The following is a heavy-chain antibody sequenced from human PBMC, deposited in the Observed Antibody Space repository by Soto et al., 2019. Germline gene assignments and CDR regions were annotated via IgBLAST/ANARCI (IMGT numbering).Heavy chain of an antibody. V-gene: IGHV1-69*13. CDR2: IIPMFGTP. CDR1: GVTFNRQD. J-gene: IGHJ4*02. CDR3: ATSEGRDGYLFAD. Sequence: YSVQVSCKASGVTFNRQDMRWVRQAPGQGLEWMGGIIPMFGTPHYAEKFQDRVTITADESTGTAYLELSSLTSEDTAVYYWATSEGRDGYLFADWAQGSLVTVSS. D-gene: IGHD6-25*01.